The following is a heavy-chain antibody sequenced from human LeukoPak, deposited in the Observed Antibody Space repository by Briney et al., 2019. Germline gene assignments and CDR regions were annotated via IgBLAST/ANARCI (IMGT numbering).Heavy chain of an antibody. V-gene: IGHV3-21*01. J-gene: IGHJ4*02. CDR1: GFTFSNYA. CDR2: ISSSSSYI. CDR3: ARNVGAYSNDY. D-gene: IGHD1-26*01. Sequence: GGSLRLSCAGTGTGFTFSNYAMNWVRQAPGKGLEWVSSISSSSSYIYYADSVKGRFTISRDNAKNSLYLQMNSLRAEDTAVYYCARNVGAYSNDYWGQGTLVTVSS.